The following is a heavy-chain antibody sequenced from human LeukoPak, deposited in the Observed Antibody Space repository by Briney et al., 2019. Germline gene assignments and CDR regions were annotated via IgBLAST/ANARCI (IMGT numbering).Heavy chain of an antibody. J-gene: IGHJ5*02. Sequence: PSETLSLTCAVSGGSISSGGYSWSWIRQPPGKAMEFIAYIYYTGNTYFNPSLKSRVTISVDTSKNQFSLKLSSVAATDTAVYYCARVLAAAGNNWFDPWGQGTLVTVSS. CDR3: ARVLAAAGNNWFDP. CDR2: IYYTGNT. CDR1: GGSISSGGYS. V-gene: IGHV4-30-4*07. D-gene: IGHD6-13*01.